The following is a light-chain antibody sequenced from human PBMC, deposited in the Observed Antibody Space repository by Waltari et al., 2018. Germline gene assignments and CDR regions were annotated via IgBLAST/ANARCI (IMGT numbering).Light chain of an antibody. J-gene: IGLJ2*01. CDR3: CTYVGRTTFHVT. CDR2: EDN. CDR1: LRSVGTSTL. Sequence: QSALTQPASVSGSPGQSSTISCTCTLRSVGTSTLSSCYQQHPGKAPKLIIDEDNKRPSGVSDRLSGSKSGNTASLTISGLQAEDEADYYCCTYVGRTTFHVTFGVGTKLTVL. V-gene: IGLV2-23*02.